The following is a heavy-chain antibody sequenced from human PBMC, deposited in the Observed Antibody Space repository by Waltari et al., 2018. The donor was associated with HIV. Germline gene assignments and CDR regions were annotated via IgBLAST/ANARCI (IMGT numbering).Heavy chain of an antibody. CDR1: GLNFRRYA. J-gene: IGHJ4*02. CDR2: ISGSGGST. CDR3: AKGFSGWSTFDS. V-gene: IGHV3-23*01. D-gene: IGHD6-19*01. Sequence: EVQLLESGGDWVQPGGSLRLSCAASGLNFRRYAMIRGRQAPGKGLEWVSAISGSGGSTYYADSVKGRCTISRDNSKNTLFLQMNSLRAEDTALYYCAKGFSGWSTFDSWGQGTLVTVSS.